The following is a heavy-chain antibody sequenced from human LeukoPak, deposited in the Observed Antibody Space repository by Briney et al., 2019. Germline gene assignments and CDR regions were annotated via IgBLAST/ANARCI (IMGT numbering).Heavy chain of an antibody. D-gene: IGHD3-10*01. V-gene: IGHV4-59*01. CDR1: GGAISSYY. Sequence: SETLSLTCTVSGGAISSYYWSWIRQPPGKGLEWIGYIYYSGSTKYNPSLKSRVTISEDTSKNQFSLKLSSVTAADTAVYYCATTYYYGSGTYSLVYWGQGTLVTVSS. J-gene: IGHJ4*02. CDR3: ATTYYYGSGTYSLVY. CDR2: IYYSGST.